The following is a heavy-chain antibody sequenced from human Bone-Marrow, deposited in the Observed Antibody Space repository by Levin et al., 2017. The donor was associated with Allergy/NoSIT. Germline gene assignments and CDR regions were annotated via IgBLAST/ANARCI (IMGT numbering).Heavy chain of an antibody. CDR2: IYYSGST. CDR3: ARGRGYCSSTSCYSLDYPGPRSFDP. CDR1: GGSISSYY. J-gene: IGHJ5*02. V-gene: IGHV4-59*01. D-gene: IGHD2-2*01. Sequence: SETLSLTCTVSGGSISSYYWSWIRQPPGKGLEWIGYIYYSGSTNYNPSLKSRVTISVDTSKNQFSLKLSSVTAADTAVYYCARGRGYCSSTSCYSLDYPGPRSFDPWGQGTLVTVSS.